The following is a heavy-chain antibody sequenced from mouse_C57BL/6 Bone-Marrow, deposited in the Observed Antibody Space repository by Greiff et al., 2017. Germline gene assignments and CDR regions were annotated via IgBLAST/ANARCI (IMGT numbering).Heavy chain of an antibody. Sequence: QVQLQQSGAELARPGASVKLSCKASGYTFTSYGISWVKQRTGQGLEWIGEIYPRSGNTYYNEKVKGKATLTADNSSSTSYMELHSLTSEDYAVYFCARGITTVVAKAYWGQGTLVTVSA. CDR2: IYPRSGNT. CDR3: ARGITTVVAKAY. J-gene: IGHJ3*01. D-gene: IGHD1-1*01. V-gene: IGHV1-81*01. CDR1: GYTFTSYG.